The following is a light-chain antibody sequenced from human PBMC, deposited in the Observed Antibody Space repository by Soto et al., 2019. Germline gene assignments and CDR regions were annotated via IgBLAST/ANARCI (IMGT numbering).Light chain of an antibody. CDR2: KAS. CDR3: QQYNSYSPT. J-gene: IGKJ1*01. Sequence: DIKMTQSPSTLSGSVGDRVTITCRASQSISTWLAWYQQEPGKAPKLLIHKASSLQSGVPSRFSGSGSGTDFTLTISSLHPDDFATYYCQQYNSYSPTFGQVTKV. V-gene: IGKV1-5*03. CDR1: QSISTW.